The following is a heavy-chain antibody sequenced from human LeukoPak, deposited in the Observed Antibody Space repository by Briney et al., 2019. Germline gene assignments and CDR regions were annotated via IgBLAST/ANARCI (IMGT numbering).Heavy chain of an antibody. J-gene: IGHJ6*02. D-gene: IGHD2-21*02. CDR3: ARDLTVPGYYYYGMDV. Sequence: GGSLRLSCAASGFTFSSYSMNWVRQAPGRGLEWVSSISSSRSYIYYADSVKGRFTISRDNAKNSLYLQMNSLRAEDTAVYYCARDLTVPGYYYYGMDVWGQGTTVTVSS. V-gene: IGHV3-21*01. CDR2: ISSSRSYI. CDR1: GFTFSSYS.